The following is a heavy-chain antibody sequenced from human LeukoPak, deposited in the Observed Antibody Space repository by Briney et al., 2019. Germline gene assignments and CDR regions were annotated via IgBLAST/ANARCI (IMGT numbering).Heavy chain of an antibody. Sequence: ASVKVSCKASGYTFTSYGISWVRQAPGQGLEWMGWSSAYNGNTNYAQKFQGRVTMTEDTSTDTAYMELSSLRSEDTAVYYCATDMSTYRSGRPGDYWGQGTLVTVSS. CDR1: GYTFTSYG. D-gene: IGHD6-19*01. CDR2: SSAYNGNT. J-gene: IGHJ4*02. V-gene: IGHV1-18*01. CDR3: ATDMSTYRSGRPGDY.